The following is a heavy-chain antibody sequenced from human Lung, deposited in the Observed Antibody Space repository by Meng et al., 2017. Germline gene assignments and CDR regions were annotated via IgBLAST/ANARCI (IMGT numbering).Heavy chain of an antibody. CDR1: GFTFSNAW. CDR2: MKSNVDGGTV. J-gene: IGHJ4*01. CDR3: TGHIDY. V-gene: IGHV3-15*01. Sequence: EVQLVESGGGLVKPGGFLRLSCAGSGFTFSNAWMTWVRQAPGKGLEWIGRMKSNVDGGTVDYAAALKGRFFISRDDSKNMFYLQMNSLKSEDTAVYYCTGHIDYWGHGTLVTVSS.